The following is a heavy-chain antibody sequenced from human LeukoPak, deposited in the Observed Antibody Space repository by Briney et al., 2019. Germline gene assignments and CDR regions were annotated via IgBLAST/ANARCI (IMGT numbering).Heavy chain of an antibody. CDR3: ARDRSSYEYYFDY. CDR1: GFTFNNYA. J-gene: IGHJ4*02. D-gene: IGHD5-12*01. V-gene: IGHV3-30*04. CDR2: ISYDGRNE. Sequence: GGSLRLSCVASGFTFNNYAMHWVRQAPGKGLEWVAVISYDGRNEYYADSVKGRFTISRDNSKNTLYLQMNSLRAEDTAVYYCARDRSSYEYYFDYWGQGTLVTVSS.